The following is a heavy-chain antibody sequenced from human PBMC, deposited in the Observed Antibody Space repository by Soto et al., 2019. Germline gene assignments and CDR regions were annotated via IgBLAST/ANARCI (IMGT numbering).Heavy chain of an antibody. J-gene: IGHJ6*03. CDR1: GGSISSYY. D-gene: IGHD3-3*01. CDR3: AGAVFDFWSTYYYYYMDV. Sequence: PSETLSLTCTVSGGSISSYYWSWIRPPPGKGLEWIGYIYYSGTTNYNPSLKSRVTISVDTSKNQFSLKLSSVTAADTAVYYCAGAVFDFWSTYYYYYMDVWGKGTTVTVSS. CDR2: IYYSGTT. V-gene: IGHV4-59*08.